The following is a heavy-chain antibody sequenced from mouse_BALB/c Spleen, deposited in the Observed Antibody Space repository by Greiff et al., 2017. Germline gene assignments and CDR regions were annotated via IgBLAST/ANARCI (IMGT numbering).Heavy chain of an antibody. V-gene: IGHV14-3*02. CDR3: ASPLGGNYRYYFDY. J-gene: IGHJ2*01. Sequence: VQLQQSGAELVKPGASVKLSCTASGFNIKDTYMHWVKQRPEQGLEWIGRIDPANGNTKYDPKFQGKATITADTSSNTAYMQLSSLTSEDTAVYYCASPLGGNYRYYFDYWGQGTTLTVSS. CDR2: IDPANGNT. D-gene: IGHD2-1*01. CDR1: GFNIKDTY.